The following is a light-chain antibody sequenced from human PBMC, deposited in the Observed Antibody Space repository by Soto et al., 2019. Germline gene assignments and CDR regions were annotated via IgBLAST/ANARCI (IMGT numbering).Light chain of an antibody. V-gene: IGLV1-51*01. Sequence: QSVLTQPPSTSGTPGQRVTISCSGSSSNIGSESVNWYQQLPGTAPKLLIYDDDKRPSGIPDRFSGSKSGTSATLGITGFQTGDEADYYCGSWDSSLSAYVFGTGTKLTVL. J-gene: IGLJ1*01. CDR3: GSWDSSLSAYV. CDR1: SSNIGSES. CDR2: DDD.